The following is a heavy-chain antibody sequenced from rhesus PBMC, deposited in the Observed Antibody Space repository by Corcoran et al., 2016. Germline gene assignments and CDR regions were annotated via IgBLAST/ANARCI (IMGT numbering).Heavy chain of an antibody. D-gene: IGHD2-39*01. V-gene: IGHV4S2*01. CDR1: GASISSNY. J-gene: IGHJ4*01. CDR2: SYGTGGTT. CDR3: AREGVVSATDFFDY. Sequence: QVQLQESGPGLVKPSETLPLTCAVSGASISSNYWSWIRQAPGKGLGWIGRSYGTGGTTDYNPSRKSRVTISIDPSKNQFSLKLSSVTAAETAVYYGAREGVVSATDFFDYWGQGVLVTVSS.